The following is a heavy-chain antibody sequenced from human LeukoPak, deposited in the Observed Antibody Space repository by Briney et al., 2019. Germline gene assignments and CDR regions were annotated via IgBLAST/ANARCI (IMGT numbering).Heavy chain of an antibody. CDR3: ARLRSIASRRGVFEI. J-gene: IGHJ3*02. D-gene: IGHD6-6*01. CDR2: IYYAGST. V-gene: IGHV4-39*01. Sequence: SETLSLTCTVSGSSISSSSSYYWGRIRQPPGKDLEWIGNIYYAGSTYQNPSLKSRVTISVDTSKNQFSLKLSSVTAADTAVYYCARLRSIASRRGVFEIWGQGTMVTVSS. CDR1: GSSISSSSSYY.